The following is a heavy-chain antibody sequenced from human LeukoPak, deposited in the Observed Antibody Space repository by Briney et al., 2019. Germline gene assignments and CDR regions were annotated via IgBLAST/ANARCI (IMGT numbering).Heavy chain of an antibody. D-gene: IGHD4-23*01. CDR1: GFTFSSYG. V-gene: IGHV3-48*04. J-gene: IGHJ6*03. CDR3: ARKSLVTTVAYYYYYYMDV. CDR2: ISSSGSTI. Sequence: GGSLRLSCAASGFTFSSYGMSWVRQAPGKGLEWVSYISSSGSTIYYADSVNGRFTISRDNAKTSLYLKMNSLRAEDTAVYYCARKSLVTTVAYYYYYYMDVWGKGTTVTISS.